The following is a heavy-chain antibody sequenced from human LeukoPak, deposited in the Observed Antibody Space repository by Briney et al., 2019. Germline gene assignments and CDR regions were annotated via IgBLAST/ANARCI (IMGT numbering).Heavy chain of an antibody. CDR1: GFTFSNYG. CDR2: IRYDGSDK. D-gene: IGHD2-8*02. Sequence: GGSLTLSCAASGFTFSNYGMHWVRQAPGKGLEWVTYIRYDGSDKFYADSVKGRFTISRDNSKDTLYPQMNSLRDEDTAVYYCAKGLVASGSYYSDYWGQGTLVTVSS. J-gene: IGHJ4*02. V-gene: IGHV3-30*02. CDR3: AKGLVASGSYYSDY.